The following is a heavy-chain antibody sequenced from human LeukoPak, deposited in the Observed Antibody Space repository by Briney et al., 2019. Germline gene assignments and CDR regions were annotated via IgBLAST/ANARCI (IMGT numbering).Heavy chain of an antibody. CDR3: GRHQGYQFDYSGYYGIDY. D-gene: IGHD5-12*01. CDR2: IHSSGTT. V-gene: IGHV4-59*08. Sequence: SETLSLTCTASGCSISSYYWSWIRQPPGKGLEWIGFIHSSGTTNYNPSLKSRVNISVDTSQNQFSLMLSSVTTADTAVDYCGRHQGYQFDYSGYYGIDYWGQGTLVTVSP. J-gene: IGHJ4*02. CDR1: GCSISSYY.